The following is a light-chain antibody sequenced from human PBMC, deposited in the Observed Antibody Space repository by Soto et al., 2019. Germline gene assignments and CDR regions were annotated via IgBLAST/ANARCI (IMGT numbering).Light chain of an antibody. J-gene: IGKJ3*01. V-gene: IGKV3-11*01. CDR1: QSVSNY. Sequence: EIVLTQSPATLSLSPGETATLSCRASQSVSNYLAWYQHKLGQPPRLLIYDASNRATGIPVRFSGSGSGTDFTLTISSLEPEDFAVYYCQQRSTWPPFSFGPGTKVDIK. CDR2: DAS. CDR3: QQRSTWPPFS.